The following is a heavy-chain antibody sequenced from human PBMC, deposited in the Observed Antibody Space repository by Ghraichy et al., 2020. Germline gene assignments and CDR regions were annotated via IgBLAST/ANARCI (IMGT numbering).Heavy chain of an antibody. D-gene: IGHD4-17*01. J-gene: IGHJ3*01. V-gene: IGHV3-30*03. CDR2: ISYDGFNR. CDR1: GITFSIYG. CDR3: ATDRGRVVGDYSEAFQV. Sequence: GGSLRLSCAASGITFSIYGMHWVRQAPGKGLEWVALISYDGFNRLYADSVKGRFTISRDKSKEMVYLQMNSLRTEDTAMYYCATDRGRVVGDYSEAFQVWGRGTMVTVSS.